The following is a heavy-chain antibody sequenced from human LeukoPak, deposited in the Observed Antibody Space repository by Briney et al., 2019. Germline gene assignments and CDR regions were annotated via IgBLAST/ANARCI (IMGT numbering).Heavy chain of an antibody. CDR3: ATGDHYYYYGMDV. V-gene: IGHV4-30-4*01. CDR2: IYYSGST. Sequence: SETLSLTCTVSGGSISSGDYYWSWIRQPPGKGLEWIGYIYYSGSTYYNLSLKSRVTISVDTSKNQFSLKLSSVTAADTAVYYCATGDHYYYYGMDVWGQGTTVTVSS. CDR1: GGSISSGDYY. J-gene: IGHJ6*02. D-gene: IGHD1-14*01.